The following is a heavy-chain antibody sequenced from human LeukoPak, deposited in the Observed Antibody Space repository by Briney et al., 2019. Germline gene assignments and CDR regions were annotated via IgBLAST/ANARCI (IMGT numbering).Heavy chain of an antibody. CDR3: ARQVASTGNWFDP. D-gene: IGHD1-1*01. V-gene: IGHV4-39*01. CDR1: DGSISSTYYH. CDR2: IYYSGNI. J-gene: IGHJ5*02. Sequence: SEALSLTCGISDGSISSTYYHCAWLRQPPGKGLEWIGSIYYSGNIKYNPSLKSRVTISVDTSKKQFSLMVSPVTAADTAIYYCARQVASTGNWFDPWGQGIRVTVSS.